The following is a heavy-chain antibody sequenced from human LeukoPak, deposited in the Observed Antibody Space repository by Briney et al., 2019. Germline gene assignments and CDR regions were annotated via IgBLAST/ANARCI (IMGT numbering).Heavy chain of an antibody. Sequence: ASVKVSCKASGYTFTSYYMHWVRQAPGQGLEWMGIINPSGGSTSYAQKFQGRVTMTRDTSTSTVYMELSSLRSEDTAVYYCARDQMRITIFWLYYYYGMDVWGQGTTVTVSS. J-gene: IGHJ6*02. CDR1: GYTFTSYY. D-gene: IGHD3-9*01. CDR3: ARDQMRITIFWLYYYYGMDV. CDR2: INPSGGST. V-gene: IGHV1-46*01.